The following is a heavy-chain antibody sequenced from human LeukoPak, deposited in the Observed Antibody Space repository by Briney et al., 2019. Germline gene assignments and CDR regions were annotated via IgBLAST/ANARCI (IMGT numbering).Heavy chain of an antibody. CDR1: GGTFSSYA. Sequence: SVKVSCKASGGTFSSYAISWVRQAPGQGLEWMGGIIPIFGTANYAQKFQGRVTITTDESTSTAYMELSSLRSEDTAVYYCARWQTAGQNYDILTGYYADYYYYMDVWGKGTTVTVSS. D-gene: IGHD3-9*01. V-gene: IGHV1-69*05. CDR3: ARWQTAGQNYDILTGYYADYYYYMDV. CDR2: IIPIFGTA. J-gene: IGHJ6*03.